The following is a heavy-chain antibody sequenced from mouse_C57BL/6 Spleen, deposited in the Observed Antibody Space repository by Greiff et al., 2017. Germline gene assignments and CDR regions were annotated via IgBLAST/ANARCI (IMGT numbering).Heavy chain of an antibody. V-gene: IGHV2-9-1*01. J-gene: IGHJ4*01. CDR2: IWTGGGT. CDR1: GFSLTSYA. D-gene: IGHD1-1*01. Sequence: VKLMESGPGLVAPSQSLSITCTVSGFSLTSYAISWVRQPPGKGLEWLGVIWTGGGTNYNSALKSRLSISKDNSKSQVFLKMNSLQTDDTARYYCARNYYGSSYDYYAMDYWGQGTSVTVSS. CDR3: ARNYYGSSYDYYAMDY.